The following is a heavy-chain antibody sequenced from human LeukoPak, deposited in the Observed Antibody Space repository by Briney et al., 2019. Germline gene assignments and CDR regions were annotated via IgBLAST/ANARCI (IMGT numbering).Heavy chain of an antibody. CDR3: ARGQHSAHGY. V-gene: IGHV6-1*01. J-gene: IGHJ4*02. Sequence: SQTLSLTCAISGDSVSSNSAGWNWIRQSPSRGLEWLGRTYYRSKWYNDYAVSVKSRITINLDTSKNQLSLQLNSVTPEDTAVYYCARGQHSAHGYWGQGTLVTVSS. CDR2: TYYRSKWYN. CDR1: GDSVSSNSAG. D-gene: IGHD3-3*02.